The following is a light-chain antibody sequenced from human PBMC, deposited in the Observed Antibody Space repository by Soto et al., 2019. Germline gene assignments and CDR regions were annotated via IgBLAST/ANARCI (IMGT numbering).Light chain of an antibody. CDR2: NDG. V-gene: IGLV3-21*04. CDR1: NIGGKS. J-gene: IGLJ2*01. Sequence: SYELTQQPSVSLAPGETAKITCGGNNIGGKSVHWYQWKPGQAPTVLIYNDGDRPSGIPERFSGSNSGNMATLTVSRVEAGDEADYYGQVWGSNADPYVVFGGGTKLTVL. CDR3: QVWGSNADPYVV.